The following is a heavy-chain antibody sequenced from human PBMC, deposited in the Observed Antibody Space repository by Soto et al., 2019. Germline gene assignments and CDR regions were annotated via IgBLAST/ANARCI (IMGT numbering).Heavy chain of an antibody. CDR2: IIPMLDSA. V-gene: IGHV1-69*14. D-gene: IGHD3-22*01. J-gene: IGHJ6*02. CDR1: GGTFDNYA. Sequence: QVQLVQSGAEVKKPGSSMKVSCKASGGTFDNYAITWVRQAPGQGREWMAGIIPMLDSANYAEKFQDRVTVTADKSTGTAYLEVSSLRSEDTAVYYCARTYHYEIVGKTYFYYGMDVWCQGTTGTVSS. CDR3: ARTYHYEIVGKTYFYYGMDV.